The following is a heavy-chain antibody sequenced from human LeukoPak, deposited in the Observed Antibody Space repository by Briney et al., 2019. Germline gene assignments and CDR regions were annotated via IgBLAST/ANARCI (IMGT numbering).Heavy chain of an antibody. CDR3: ARVAEAAAFDS. V-gene: IGHV3-21*06. J-gene: IGHJ5*01. Sequence: GGSLRLSCAASGFTFSTYSMNWVRQAPGKGLEWVSSISSNSRYIYYADSMRGRFTISRDNAKNSLYLQLNSLKPEDTAVYYCARVAEAAAFDSWGQGTLVTVSS. CDR1: GFTFSTYS. D-gene: IGHD6-13*01. CDR2: ISSNSRYI.